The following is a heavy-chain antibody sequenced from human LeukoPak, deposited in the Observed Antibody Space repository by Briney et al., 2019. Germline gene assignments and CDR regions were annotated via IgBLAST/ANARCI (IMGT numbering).Heavy chain of an antibody. CDR1: GFTFSDYY. D-gene: IGHD3-3*01. J-gene: IGHJ4*02. Sequence: GSLRLSCAASGFTFSDYYMSWIRQPPGKGLEWIGEINHSGSTNYNPSLKSRVTISVDTSKNQFSLKLSSVTAADTAVYYCARVKYFWSGYYDYWGQGTLVTVSS. CDR2: INHSGST. CDR3: ARVKYFWSGYYDY. V-gene: IGHV4-34*01.